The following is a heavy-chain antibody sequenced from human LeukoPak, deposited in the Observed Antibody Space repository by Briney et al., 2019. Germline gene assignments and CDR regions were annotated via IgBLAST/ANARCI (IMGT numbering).Heavy chain of an antibody. CDR3: ARSAGLELRAYYYGMDV. V-gene: IGHV4-59*01. Sequence: SETLSLTCTVSGGSISSYYWSWIRQPPGKGLEWIGYIYYSGSTNYNPSLKSRVTISVDTSKNQFSLKLGSVTAADTAVYYCARSAGLELRAYYYGMDVWGQGTTVTVSS. D-gene: IGHD1-7*01. CDR1: GGSISSYY. J-gene: IGHJ6*02. CDR2: IYYSGST.